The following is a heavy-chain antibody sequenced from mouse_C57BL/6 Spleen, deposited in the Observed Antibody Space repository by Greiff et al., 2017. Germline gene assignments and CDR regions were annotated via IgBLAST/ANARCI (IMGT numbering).Heavy chain of an antibody. D-gene: IGHD2-4*01. J-gene: IGHJ3*01. V-gene: IGHV6-6*01. Sequence: EVMLVESGGCLVPPGGSMKLSCAASGFTFSDAWMDWVRQSPEKGLEWVAEIRNKANNHATYYAESVKGRFTISRYDSKSSVYLQRNSLRAEDTCIYYCTAGLRGFAYWGQGTLVTVSA. CDR2: IRNKANNHAT. CDR3: TAGLRGFAY. CDR1: GFTFSDAW.